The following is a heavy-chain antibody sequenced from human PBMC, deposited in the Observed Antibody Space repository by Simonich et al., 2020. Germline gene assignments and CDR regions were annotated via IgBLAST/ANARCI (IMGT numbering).Heavy chain of an antibody. CDR2: ISSSSSYI. CDR1: GFTFSSYS. J-gene: IGHJ6*02. V-gene: IGHV3-21*01. D-gene: IGHD6-19*01. CDR3: ARWIAVAGTGAYGMDV. Sequence: EVQLVESGGGLVKPGGSLRLSCAASGFTFSSYSMNWVRQAPGKGREWVSSISSSSSYIYYADSVKGRFTISRANAKNSLYLQMNSLRAEDTAVYYCARWIAVAGTGAYGMDVWGQGTTVTVSS.